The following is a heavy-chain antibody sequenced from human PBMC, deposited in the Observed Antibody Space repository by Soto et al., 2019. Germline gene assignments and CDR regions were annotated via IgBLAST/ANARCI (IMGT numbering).Heavy chain of an antibody. V-gene: IGHV3-23*01. CDR3: AKGSSGSRPYYFDY. CDR1: GFTFSSCV. J-gene: IGHJ4*02. CDR2: VDGSGFYT. D-gene: IGHD3-22*01. Sequence: GGSLRLSCAASGFTFSSCVMSWVRQAPGKGLEWVSAVDGSGFYTYHADSVKGRFTISRDNSKNTVYMQMNSLRADDTAVYYCAKGSSGSRPYYFDYWGQGTLVTVSS.